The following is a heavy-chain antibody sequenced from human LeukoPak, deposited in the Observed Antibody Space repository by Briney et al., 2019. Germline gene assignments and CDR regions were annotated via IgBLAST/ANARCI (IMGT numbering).Heavy chain of an antibody. CDR3: ASDSDYSFDY. CDR2: IRSSSDTI. V-gene: IGHV3-48*02. Sequence: GGSLRLSCAASGFTFSIYSMNWVRQAPGKGLEWVSYIRSSSDTIYYADSVKGRFTISRDNAKSSLYLQMNSLRDEDTAMYFCASDSDYSFDYWGQGTPVTVSS. J-gene: IGHJ4*02. CDR1: GFTFSIYS. D-gene: IGHD2-21*01.